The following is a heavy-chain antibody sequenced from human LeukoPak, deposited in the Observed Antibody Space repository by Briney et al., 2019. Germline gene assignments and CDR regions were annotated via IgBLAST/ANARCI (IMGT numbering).Heavy chain of an antibody. D-gene: IGHD3-16*01. J-gene: IGHJ4*02. CDR3: ARDRFAGAYNYFDY. V-gene: IGHV3-21*01. CDR2: ISSSSYI. CDR1: GFTFSSYS. Sequence: PGGSLRLSCAASGFTFSSYSMNWVRQAPGKGLEWVSSISSSSYIYYADSVKGRFTISRDNAKNSLYLQMNSLRAEDTAVYYCARDRFAGAYNYFDYWGQGTLVTVSS.